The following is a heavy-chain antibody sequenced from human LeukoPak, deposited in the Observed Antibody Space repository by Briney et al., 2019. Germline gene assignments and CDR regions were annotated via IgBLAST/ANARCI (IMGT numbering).Heavy chain of an antibody. CDR1: GFSLYTSGVG. D-gene: IGHD6-13*01. CDR3: ARLVPGGTTFDP. CDR2: IYWDDDK. Sequence: ESGPTLVNPTQTLTPTCTFSGFSLYTSGVGVGWIRQPPGKALELLALIYWDDDKRYSPSLKSRLTITKDTSKNQVVLTMTNMDPVDTATYYCARLVPGGTTFDPWGQGTLVTVSS. J-gene: IGHJ5*02. V-gene: IGHV2-5*02.